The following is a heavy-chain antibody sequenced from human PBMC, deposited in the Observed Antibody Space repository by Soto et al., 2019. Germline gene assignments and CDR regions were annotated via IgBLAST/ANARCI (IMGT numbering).Heavy chain of an antibody. V-gene: IGHV1-69*01. Sequence: QVQLVQSGAEVKKPGSSVKVSCKASGGTFSSYAISWVRQAPGQGLEWMGGIIPIFGTANYAQKFQGRVTITADESTSTAYMELSSLRSEDTAVYYCARDGIYDFWSGRSTNWFDPWGQGTLVTVSS. CDR2: IIPIFGTA. J-gene: IGHJ5*02. D-gene: IGHD3-3*01. CDR3: ARDGIYDFWSGRSTNWFDP. CDR1: GGTFSSYA.